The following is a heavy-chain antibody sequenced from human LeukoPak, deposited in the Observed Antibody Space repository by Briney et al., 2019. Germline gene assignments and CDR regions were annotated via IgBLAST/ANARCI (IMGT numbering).Heavy chain of an antibody. Sequence: ASVKVSCKATSRISWVRQAPGQGLEWMGWIGSYGGDTYYAQKFQGRVTVTTDTSTSTVYMELRSLRSDDTAVYFCAKRGVAIRVILVGFHKEAYYFESWGQGALVTVSS. V-gene: IGHV1-18*01. CDR1: TSR. J-gene: IGHJ4*02. CDR3: AKRGVAIRVILVGFHKEAYYFES. CDR2: IGSYGGDT. D-gene: IGHD3/OR15-3a*01.